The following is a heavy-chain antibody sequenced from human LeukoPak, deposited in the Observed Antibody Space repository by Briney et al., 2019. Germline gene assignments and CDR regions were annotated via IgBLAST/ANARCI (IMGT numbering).Heavy chain of an antibody. J-gene: IGHJ3*02. Sequence: PSETLSLTCTVSGRSISSHYWSWIRQPAGKGLEWIGRIYTSGSTNYNPSLKSRVTMSVDTSKNQFSLKLSSVTAADTAVYYCARVRSGWNHDAFDIWGQGTMVTVSS. V-gene: IGHV4-4*07. D-gene: IGHD6-19*01. CDR3: ARVRSGWNHDAFDI. CDR1: GRSISSHY. CDR2: IYTSGST.